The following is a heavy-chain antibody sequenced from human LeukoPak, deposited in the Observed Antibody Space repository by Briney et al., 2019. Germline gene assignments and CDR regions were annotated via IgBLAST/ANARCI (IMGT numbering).Heavy chain of an antibody. D-gene: IGHD6-13*01. Sequence: GRSLRLSCAASGFTFSSYALHWVRQAPVKGLEWVAVISNDETNKYYADSVKGRFTISRDNSKNTLYLQMNSLRAEDTAVYYCAKVGIAALDGAFDIWGQGTMVTVSS. CDR1: GFTFSSYA. J-gene: IGHJ3*02. CDR2: ISNDETNK. V-gene: IGHV3-30-3*01. CDR3: AKVGIAALDGAFDI.